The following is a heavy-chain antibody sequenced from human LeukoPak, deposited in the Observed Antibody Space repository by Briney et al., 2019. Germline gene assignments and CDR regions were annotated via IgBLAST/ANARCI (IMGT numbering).Heavy chain of an antibody. CDR2: IWYDGKHQ. D-gene: IGHD3-3*01. CDR3: AKGPTQVLRFLRDGKTYYMDV. J-gene: IGHJ6*03. V-gene: IGHV3-33*06. Sequence: GRSLRLSCAASGFTFSNYGMHWVRQAPGRGLESVAVIWYDGKHQYYADSVKGRFNISRDNPKNMLYLQMNSLRVEDTAVYYCAKGPTQVLRFLRDGKTYYMDVWGKGTSVLVSS. CDR1: GFTFSNYG.